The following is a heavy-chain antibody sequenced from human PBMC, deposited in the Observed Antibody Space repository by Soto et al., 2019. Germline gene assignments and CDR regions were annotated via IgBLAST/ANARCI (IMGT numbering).Heavy chain of an antibody. J-gene: IGHJ4*02. V-gene: IGHV3-30*18. CDR1: GFTFSSYG. D-gene: IGHD3-10*01. CDR2: ISYDGSNK. CDR3: AKETYYFGSGSPDFDY. Sequence: QVPLVESGGGVVQPGRSLRLSCAASGFTFSSYGMHWVRQAPGKGLEWVAVISYDGSNKYYADSVKGRFTISRDNSKNTLYLQMNSLRAEDTAVYYCAKETYYFGSGSPDFDYWGQGTLVTVSS.